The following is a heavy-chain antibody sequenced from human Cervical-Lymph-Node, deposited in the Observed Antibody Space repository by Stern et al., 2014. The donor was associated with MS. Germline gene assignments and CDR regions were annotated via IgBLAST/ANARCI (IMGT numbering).Heavy chain of an antibody. J-gene: IGHJ6*02. CDR1: GGSISSGSYY. V-gene: IGHV4-61*02. CDR2: IHTSGST. D-gene: IGHD3-9*01. CDR3: ARDCRLRYFDNYGMDV. Sequence: QLQLQESGPGLVKPSQTLSLTCTVSGGSISSGSYYWSWIRQPAGKGLEWIGRIHTSGSTNYNPSLKSRVTISVDTSKNQFSLKLSSVTAADTAVYYCARDCRLRYFDNYGMDVWGQGTTVTVSS.